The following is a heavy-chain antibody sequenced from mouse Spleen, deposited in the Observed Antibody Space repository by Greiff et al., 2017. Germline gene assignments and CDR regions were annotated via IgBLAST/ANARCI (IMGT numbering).Heavy chain of an antibody. CDR3: ATLYYSNYFFYAMDY. D-gene: IGHD2-5*01. CDR2: IWSGGST. CDR1: GFSLTSYG. Sequence: VKLMESGPGLVQPSQSLSITCTVSGFSLTSYGVHWVRQSPGKGLEWLGVIWSGGSTDYNAAFISRLSISKDNSKSQVFFKMNSLQADDTAIYYCATLYYSNYFFYAMDYWGQGTSVTVSS. V-gene: IGHV2-2*01. J-gene: IGHJ4*01.